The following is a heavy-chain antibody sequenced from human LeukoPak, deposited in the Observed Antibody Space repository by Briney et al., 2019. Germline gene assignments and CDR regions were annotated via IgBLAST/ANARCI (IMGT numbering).Heavy chain of an antibody. Sequence: GWSLTLSCAASGFTFGSYAMHWVRQAPGKGLEWVAVIAHDETNRFYADSVKGRFTISRDNSMNTLYLRMNSLRPEDTAVYFCARDLLPGAPDYFDHWGQGTVVSVPS. CDR3: ARDLLPGAPDYFDH. V-gene: IGHV3-30*04. CDR2: IAHDETNR. J-gene: IGHJ4*02. D-gene: IGHD2-2*01. CDR1: GFTFGSYA.